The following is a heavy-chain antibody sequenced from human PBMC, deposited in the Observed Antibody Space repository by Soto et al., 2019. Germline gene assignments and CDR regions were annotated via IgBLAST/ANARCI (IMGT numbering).Heavy chain of an antibody. V-gene: IGHV4-30-2*05. CDR3: AIASSARGYSYGYWFDP. J-gene: IGHJ5*02. Sequence: SETLSLTCAVSGGSISSGGYSWSWIRQPPGKGLEWIGYIYHSGSTYYNPSLKSRVSISVDTPKNQFSLKLSSVTAADTAVYYCAIASSARGYSYGYWFDPWGQGTLVTVSS. CDR2: IYHSGST. CDR1: GGSISSGGYS. D-gene: IGHD5-18*01.